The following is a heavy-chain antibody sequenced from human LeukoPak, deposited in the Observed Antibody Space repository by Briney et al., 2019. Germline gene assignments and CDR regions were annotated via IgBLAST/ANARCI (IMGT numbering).Heavy chain of an antibody. CDR2: INSSGSTI. CDR1: GFTFSSYE. CDR3: ARGYYDFWCGSGQPNWFDP. V-gene: IGHV3-48*03. J-gene: IGHJ5*02. Sequence: GGSLRLSCAASGFTFSSYEMNWVRQAPGKGLEWVSYINSSGSTIYYADSVKGRFTISRDNPKNSLYLQMNSLRAEDTAVYYCARGYYDFWCGSGQPNWFDPWGQGTLVSVSS. D-gene: IGHD3-3*01.